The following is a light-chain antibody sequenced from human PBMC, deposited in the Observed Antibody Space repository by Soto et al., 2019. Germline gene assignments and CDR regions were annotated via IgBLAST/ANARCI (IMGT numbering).Light chain of an antibody. V-gene: IGLV1-51*01. CDR1: SSNIGGNS. J-gene: IGLJ1*01. Sequence: GKKVTISCSGSSSNIGGNSVSWYQQLPGTAPKLLIYDDNKRPSRIPDRFSGSKSGTSATLGITGFQTGDEADYYCGSWDSSLSAYVFGTGTKVTVL. CDR2: DDN. CDR3: GSWDSSLSAYV.